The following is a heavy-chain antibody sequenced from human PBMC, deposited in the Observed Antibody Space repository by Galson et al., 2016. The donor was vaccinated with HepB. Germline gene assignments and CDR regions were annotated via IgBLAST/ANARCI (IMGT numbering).Heavy chain of an antibody. D-gene: IGHD3-22*01. V-gene: IGHV3-30*19. CDR1: GLSFDSHG. Sequence: SLRLSCAASGLSFDSHGMHWVRQAPGKGLEWVAAISHDDISKYYTDSVKGRFTISRDNSGNTVDLQMNSLRAEDTAVYYCARAAHSSGYCDVFDIWGQGTKVTVSS. CDR2: ISHDDISK. J-gene: IGHJ3*02. CDR3: ARAAHSSGYCDVFDI.